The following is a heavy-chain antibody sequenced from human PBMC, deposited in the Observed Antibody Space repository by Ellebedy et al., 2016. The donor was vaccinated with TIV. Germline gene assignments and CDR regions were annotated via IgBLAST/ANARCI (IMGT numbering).Heavy chain of an antibody. Sequence: ASVKVSCXASGYTFTRYAMHWVRQAPGQRLEWMGWINVSNGDTKYSQKFQGRVAISRDTSASTAYMELSSLRSEETAVYYCASSYDYYGMDVWGQGTAVTVSS. D-gene: IGHD2-8*01. CDR2: INVSNGDT. CDR1: GYTFTRYA. V-gene: IGHV1-3*01. J-gene: IGHJ6*02. CDR3: ASSYDYYGMDV.